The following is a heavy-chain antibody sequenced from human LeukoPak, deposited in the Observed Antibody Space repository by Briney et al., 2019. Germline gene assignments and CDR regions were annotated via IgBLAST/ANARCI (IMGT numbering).Heavy chain of an antibody. Sequence: GGSLRLSCAASGFTFSSYSMSWVRQAPGKGLEWVSSISSSSSYIYYADSVKGRFTISRDNAKNSLYPQMNSLRAEDTAVYYCARDRDNYYDSSGSIDYWGQGTLVTVSS. V-gene: IGHV3-21*01. CDR1: GFTFSSYS. J-gene: IGHJ4*02. CDR3: ARDRDNYYDSSGSIDY. CDR2: ISSSSSYI. D-gene: IGHD3-22*01.